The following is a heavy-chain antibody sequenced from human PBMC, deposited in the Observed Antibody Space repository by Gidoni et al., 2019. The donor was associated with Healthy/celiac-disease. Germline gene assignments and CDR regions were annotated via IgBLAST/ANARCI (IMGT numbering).Heavy chain of an antibody. Sequence: EVQLVESGGGLVQPGGSLRLSCAASGFTFSSYWMSWVRQAPGKGLEWVANIKQDGNEKYYVDSVKGRFTISRDNAKNSLYLQMNSLRAEDTAVYYCARMYNTLAGDWFDPWGQGTLVTVSS. CDR2: IKQDGNEK. CDR3: ARMYNTLAGDWFDP. D-gene: IGHD1-20*01. V-gene: IGHV3-7*01. J-gene: IGHJ5*02. CDR1: GFTFSSYW.